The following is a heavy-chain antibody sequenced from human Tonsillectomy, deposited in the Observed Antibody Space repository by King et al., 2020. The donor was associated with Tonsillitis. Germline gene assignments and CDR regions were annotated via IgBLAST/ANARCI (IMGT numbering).Heavy chain of an antibody. V-gene: IGHV4-34*01. CDR1: GGSFSAYY. J-gene: IGHJ6*02. D-gene: IGHD3-3*01. CDR2: INHSGST. CDR3: ARGEYDVWSGYLVYGMDV. Sequence: VQLQQWGAGLLKPSETLSLTCAVYGGSFSAYYWNWIRQPPGKGLEWIGEINHSGSTNYNPSLKSRVTISVDTSKSQFSLKLSSVTAADTAVYYCARGEYDVWSGYLVYGMDVWGQGTTVTVSS.